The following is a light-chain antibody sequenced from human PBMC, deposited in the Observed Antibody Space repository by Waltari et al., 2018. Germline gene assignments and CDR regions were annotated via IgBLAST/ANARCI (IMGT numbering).Light chain of an antibody. V-gene: IGKV1-5*03. CDR1: QSIGSS. J-gene: IGKJ4*01. CDR3: QQCNSYLLT. Sequence: DIQMTQSPSTLSASVGDRVIITCRASQSIGSSLALYQQKPGKAPKVVIYEASSLESGVPSRFSGSGSGTEFTLTISSLQPDDFATYYCQQCNSYLLTFGGGTKVEIK. CDR2: EAS.